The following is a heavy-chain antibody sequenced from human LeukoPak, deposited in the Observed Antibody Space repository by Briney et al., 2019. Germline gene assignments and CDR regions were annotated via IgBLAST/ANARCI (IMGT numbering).Heavy chain of an antibody. V-gene: IGHV4-34*01. CDR2: VNHSGRT. Sequence: SDTLSLTCALYGGSLSGFYWSWLREPPGKRMEWIGEVNHSGRTNYHPSLESRATISVDTSKNQFSLKVTSATAADTAVYYCARGGGGRFKFWGQGTQITVSS. D-gene: IGHD3-10*01. CDR1: GGSLSGFY. CDR3: ARGGGGRFKF. J-gene: IGHJ4*02.